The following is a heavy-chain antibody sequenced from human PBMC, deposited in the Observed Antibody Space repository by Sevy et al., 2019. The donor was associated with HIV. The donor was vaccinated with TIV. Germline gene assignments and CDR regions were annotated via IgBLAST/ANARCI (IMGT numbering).Heavy chain of an antibody. Sequence: ETLSLTCAASGFTLNNYAMNWVRQAPGKGLEWVSGISGSGGSTYYADSVKGRFTISRDNSKNTLYLQMNSLRAEDTAVYYCAKDSYFDNTLFDYWGQGTLVTVSS. D-gene: IGHD3-22*01. CDR3: AKDSYFDNTLFDY. CDR1: GFTLNNYA. V-gene: IGHV3-23*01. J-gene: IGHJ4*02. CDR2: ISGSGGST.